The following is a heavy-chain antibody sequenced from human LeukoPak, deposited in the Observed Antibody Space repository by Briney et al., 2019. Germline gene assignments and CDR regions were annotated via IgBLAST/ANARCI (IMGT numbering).Heavy chain of an antibody. CDR1: GLTFSSYW. Sequence: GGSLRLSCAASGLTFSSYWMHWVRHAPGKGLVWVSRINRDGSITSYGDSVKGRFTISRDNAKNTLYLQMSSLRAEDTAVYYCAKENYYGMDAWGQGTTVAVSS. CDR3: AKENYYGMDA. V-gene: IGHV3-74*01. J-gene: IGHJ6*02. CDR2: INRDGSIT.